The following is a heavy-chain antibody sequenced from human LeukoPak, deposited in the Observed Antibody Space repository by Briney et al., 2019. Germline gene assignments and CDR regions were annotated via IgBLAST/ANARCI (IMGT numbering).Heavy chain of an antibody. CDR3: VRDLRSADY. J-gene: IGHJ4*02. CDR2: IKKDGSET. V-gene: IGHV3-7*01. CDR1: GNYW. Sequence: PGGSLRLSCAASGNYWMHWVRQVPGKGLEWVANIKKDGSETYYVDSVKGRFTISRDNARNSLYLQMNSLRAEDTAVYYCVRDLRSADYWGQGTLVIVSS. D-gene: IGHD3-10*02.